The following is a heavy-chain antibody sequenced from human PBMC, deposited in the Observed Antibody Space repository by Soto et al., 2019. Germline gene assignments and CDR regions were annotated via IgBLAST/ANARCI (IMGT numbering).Heavy chain of an antibody. Sequence: QVQLVQSGAEVKKPGSSVKVSCKASGGTFSSYAISWVRQAPGQGLELMGGIMPIFGTANYAQKFQGRVTITADESTSTAYMELSSRRSEDTAEYYGAGGGGSSGQEGIFDYWGQGTLVTVSS. CDR3: AGGGGSSGQEGIFDY. CDR2: IMPIFGTA. J-gene: IGHJ4*02. V-gene: IGHV1-69*01. D-gene: IGHD3-22*01. CDR1: GGTFSSYA.